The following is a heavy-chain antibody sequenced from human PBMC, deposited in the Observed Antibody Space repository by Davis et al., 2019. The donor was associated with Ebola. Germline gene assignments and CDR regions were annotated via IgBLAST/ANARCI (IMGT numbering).Heavy chain of an antibody. J-gene: IGHJ3*01. CDR3: AKFRSDDAFDV. CDR1: GFSLSTSGVG. Sequence: SGPTLVKPTQTLTLTCTFSGFSLSTSGVGVGWIRQPPGKALEWLALIYWDDDKRYSPSLTSRLTITKDTSKNQVVLTMTNMDPVDTATYYCAKFRSDDAFDVWGPGTMVTVSS. V-gene: IGHV2-5*02. CDR2: IYWDDDK.